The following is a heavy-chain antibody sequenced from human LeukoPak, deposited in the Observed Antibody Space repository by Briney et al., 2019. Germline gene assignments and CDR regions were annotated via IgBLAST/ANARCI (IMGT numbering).Heavy chain of an antibody. CDR2: IYYSGST. CDR1: GGSISNYY. V-gene: IGHV4-59*01. J-gene: IGHJ4*02. D-gene: IGHD3-16*02. CDR3: ASVTFGGVIVDY. Sequence: SETLSLTCTVSGGSISNYYWSWIRQPPGKGLEWIGYIYYSGSTNYNPSLKSRVTISVDTSKNQFSLKLSSVTAADTAVYYCASVTFGGVIVDYWGQGTLVTVSS.